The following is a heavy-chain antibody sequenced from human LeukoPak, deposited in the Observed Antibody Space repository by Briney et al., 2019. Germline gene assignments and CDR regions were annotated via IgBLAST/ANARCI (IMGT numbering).Heavy chain of an antibody. CDR2: INTNSGGT. CDR3: AKEGTVAGTGYFDY. J-gene: IGHJ4*02. D-gene: IGHD6-19*01. CDR1: GYTFTGYF. Sequence: ASVKVSCKASGYTFTGYFMHWVRQAPGQGLEWMGWINTNSGGTKYAQKFQGRVTMTRDTSIRTAYMELSSLRAEDTAIYYCAKEGTVAGTGYFDYWGQGALVTVSS. V-gene: IGHV1-2*02.